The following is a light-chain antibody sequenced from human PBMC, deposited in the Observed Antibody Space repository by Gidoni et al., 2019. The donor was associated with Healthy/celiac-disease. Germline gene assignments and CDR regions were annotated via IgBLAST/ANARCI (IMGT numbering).Light chain of an antibody. V-gene: IGKV1-5*01. J-gene: IGKJ1*01. Sequence: DIHMTQSPSTLSASVGDRVTITCRARQSISSWLAWYQQKPGKAPKLLIYDASSLESGVPSRFRGSGSGTEFTLNISSLQPDDFATYYCQQYNSYWTFGQGNKVEIK. CDR2: DAS. CDR1: QSISSW. CDR3: QQYNSYWT.